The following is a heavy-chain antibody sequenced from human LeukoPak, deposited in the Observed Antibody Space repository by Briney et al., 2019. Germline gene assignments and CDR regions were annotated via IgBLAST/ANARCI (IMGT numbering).Heavy chain of an antibody. J-gene: IGHJ3*02. CDR3: ARLAGTEQQQVTGDAFDI. CDR2: IIPIFGTA. V-gene: IGHV1-69*05. D-gene: IGHD6-13*01. CDR1: GGTFSSYA. Sequence: GSSVKVSCKASGGTFSSYAISWVRQAPGQGLEWMGGIIPIFGTANYAQKFQGRVTITTDESTSTAYMELSSLRSEDTAVYYCARLAGTEQQQVTGDAFDIWGQGTMVTVSS.